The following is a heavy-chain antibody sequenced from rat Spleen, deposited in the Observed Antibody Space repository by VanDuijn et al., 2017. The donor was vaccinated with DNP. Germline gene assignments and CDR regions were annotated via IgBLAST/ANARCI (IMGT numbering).Heavy chain of an antibody. D-gene: IGHD1-6*01. CDR3: TTDRNPYYGYAMDA. Sequence: EVQLVESGGGLVQPGRSLKLSCAASGFTFSDYYMAWVRQAPTKGLEWVASISYDGGSTYYRDSVKGRFTISRDNAKSSLYLQMDSLRSEDTATYYCTTDRNPYYGYAMDAWGQGTSVTVSS. J-gene: IGHJ4*01. CDR2: ISYDGGST. CDR1: GFTFSDYY. V-gene: IGHV5-20*01.